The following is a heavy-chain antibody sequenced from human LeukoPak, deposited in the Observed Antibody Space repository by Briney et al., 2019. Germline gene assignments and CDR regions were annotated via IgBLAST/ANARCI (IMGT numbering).Heavy chain of an antibody. Sequence: SETLSLTCTVSGGSISGTSYYWGWIRQPPGKGLEWIGSIYYSGSTYYNPSLKSRVTISVDTSKNQFSLKLSSVTAADTAVYYCARLGAGLWEWLGDSTKTYYFDYWGQGTLVTVSS. CDR3: ARLGAGLWEWLGDSTKTYYFDY. J-gene: IGHJ4*02. D-gene: IGHD3-10*01. V-gene: IGHV4-39*07. CDR2: IYYSGST. CDR1: GGSISGTSYY.